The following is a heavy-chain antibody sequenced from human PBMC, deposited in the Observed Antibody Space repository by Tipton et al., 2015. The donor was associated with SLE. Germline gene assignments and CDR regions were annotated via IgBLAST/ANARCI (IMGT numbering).Heavy chain of an antibody. J-gene: IGHJ4*02. V-gene: IGHV4-4*02. D-gene: IGHD3-16*01. CDR3: ARAPLMGKVYYFDY. CDR1: GGSISSSNW. Sequence: GSLRLSCAVSGGSISSSNWWSWVRQPPGKGLEWIGEIYHSGSTNYNPSLKSRATISVDKSKNQFSLKLSSVTAADTAVYYCARAPLMGKVYYFDYWGQGTLVTVSS. CDR2: IYHSGST.